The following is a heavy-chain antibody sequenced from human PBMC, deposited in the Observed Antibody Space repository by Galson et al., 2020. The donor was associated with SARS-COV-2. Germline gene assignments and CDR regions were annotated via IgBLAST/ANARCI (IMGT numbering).Heavy chain of an antibody. CDR2: IGRRGDDT. CDR3: AREEKTIGVGHQWFDS. Sequence: GGSLRLTRGAFEFTFNTYPMSWVRQTTGTGLEWVSGIGRRGDDTYYADSVKGRFTISRDNSKNTLYLQMNSLRVEDTAIYYCAREEKTIGVGHQWFDSWGQGTLVTVS. CDR1: EFTFNTYP. J-gene: IGHJ5*01. V-gene: IGHV3-23*01.